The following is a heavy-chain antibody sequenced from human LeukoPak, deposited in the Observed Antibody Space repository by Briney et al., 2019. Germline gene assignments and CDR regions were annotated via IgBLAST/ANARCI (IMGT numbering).Heavy chain of an antibody. D-gene: IGHD3-22*01. J-gene: IGHJ3*02. Sequence: SGTLSLTCTVSGGSISSHYWSWIRQPPGKGLEWIGYIYYSGSTNYNPSLKSRVTISVDTSKNQFSLKLSSVTAADTAVYYCARVNYDSSGYIGIYAFDIWGQGTMVTVSS. CDR2: IYYSGST. V-gene: IGHV4-59*11. CDR3: ARVNYDSSGYIGIYAFDI. CDR1: GGSISSHY.